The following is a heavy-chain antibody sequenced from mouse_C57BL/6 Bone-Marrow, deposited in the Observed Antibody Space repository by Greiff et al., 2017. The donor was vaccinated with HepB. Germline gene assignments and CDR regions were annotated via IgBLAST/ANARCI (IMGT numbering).Heavy chain of an antibody. J-gene: IGHJ1*03. CDR3: ARGLGRGYWYFDV. Sequence: VHVKQSGPELVKPGASVKISCKASGYSFTDYNMNWVKQSNGKSLEWIGVINPNYGTTSYNQKFKGKATLTVDQSSSTAYMQLNSLTSEDSAVYYCARGLGRGYWYFDVWGTGTTVTVSS. CDR1: GYSFTDYN. D-gene: IGHD4-1*01. V-gene: IGHV1-39*01. CDR2: INPNYGTT.